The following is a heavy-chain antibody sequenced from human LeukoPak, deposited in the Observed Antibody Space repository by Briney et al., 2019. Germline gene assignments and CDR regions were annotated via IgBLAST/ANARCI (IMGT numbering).Heavy chain of an antibody. Sequence: WGSLRLSCAASGFTFSSYSMNWVRQAPGKGLEWVSSISSSSSYIYYADSVKGRFTISRDNAKNSLYLQMNSLRAEDTAVYYCARVTGYLYGMDVWGQGTTVTVSS. CDR2: ISSSSSYI. CDR1: GFTFSSYS. V-gene: IGHV3-21*01. J-gene: IGHJ6*02. D-gene: IGHD1-20*01. CDR3: ARVTGYLYGMDV.